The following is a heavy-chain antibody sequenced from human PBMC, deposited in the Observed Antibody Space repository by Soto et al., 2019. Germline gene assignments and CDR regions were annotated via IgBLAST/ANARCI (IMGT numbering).Heavy chain of an antibody. CDR1: GFTFSGYS. J-gene: IGHJ4*02. CDR3: ARLAYTSGFTFDY. D-gene: IGHD5-18*01. V-gene: IGHV3-48*02. CDR2: ISSSSTI. Sequence: SGGSLILSCAASGFTFSGYSMNWVRQAPGKGLEWVSYISSSSTIYYADSVKGRFTISRDNAKNSLYLQMNSLRDEDTAVYYCARLAYTSGFTFDYWGRGTLVTVSS.